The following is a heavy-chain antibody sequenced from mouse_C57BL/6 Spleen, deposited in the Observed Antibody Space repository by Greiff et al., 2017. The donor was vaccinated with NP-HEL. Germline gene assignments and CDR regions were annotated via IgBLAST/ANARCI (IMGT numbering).Heavy chain of an antibody. CDR1: GFTFSDYG. CDR3: ARDYYSNYYWYFDV. Sequence: EVMLVESGGGLVKPGGSLKLSCAASGFTFSDYGMHWVLQAPEKGLEWVAYISSGSSTIYYADTVKGRFTISRDNAKNTLFLQMTSLRSEDTAMYYCARDYYSNYYWYFDVWGTGTTVTVSS. J-gene: IGHJ1*03. D-gene: IGHD2-5*01. CDR2: ISSGSSTI. V-gene: IGHV5-17*01.